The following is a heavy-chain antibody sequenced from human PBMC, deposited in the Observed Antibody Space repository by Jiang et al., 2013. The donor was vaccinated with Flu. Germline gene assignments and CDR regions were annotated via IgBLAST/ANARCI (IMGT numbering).Heavy chain of an antibody. CDR2: IYLGDSDT. J-gene: IGHJ4*02. Sequence: IYLGDSDTRYSPSFQGQVTISADKSISTAYLQWSSLKASDTAMYYCARRTVTTGSRYFDYWGQGTLVTVSS. CDR3: ARRTVTTGSRYFDY. D-gene: IGHD4-17*01. V-gene: IGHV5-51*01.